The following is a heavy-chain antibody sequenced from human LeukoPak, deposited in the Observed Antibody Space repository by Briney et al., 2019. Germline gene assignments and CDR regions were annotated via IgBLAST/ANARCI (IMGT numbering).Heavy chain of an antibody. CDR2: TNNDGSST. D-gene: IGHD3-10*02. CDR1: GFTFSNYW. CDR3: TRSVFPYYFYC. V-gene: IGHV3-74*01. J-gene: IGHJ4*02. Sequence: QPGGSLRLSCVASGFTFSNYWIHWVRQAPGKGLVWVSRTNNDGSSTTYADFVKGRFTSSRDNAKNTLYLQMDSLRAEDTAVYYCTRSVFPYYFYCWGQGTLVTVSS.